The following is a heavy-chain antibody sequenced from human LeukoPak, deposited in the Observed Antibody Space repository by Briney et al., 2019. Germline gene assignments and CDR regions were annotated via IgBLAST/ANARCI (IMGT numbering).Heavy chain of an antibody. CDR3: ARGLLDGYTHPAAFDI. J-gene: IGHJ3*02. CDR2: IYYSGST. CDR1: GGSISSYY. Sequence: MPSETLSLTCTVSGGSISSYYWSWIRQPPGKGLEWIGYIYYSGSTNYNPSLKSRVTISVDTSKNQFSLKLSSVTAADTAVYYCARGLLDGYTHPAAFDIWGQGTMVTVSS. V-gene: IGHV4-59*01. D-gene: IGHD5-24*01.